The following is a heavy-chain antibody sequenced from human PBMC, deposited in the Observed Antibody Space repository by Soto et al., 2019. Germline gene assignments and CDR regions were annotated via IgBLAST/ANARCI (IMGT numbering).Heavy chain of an antibody. CDR3: VINLEQQLPKHYYCYGKSF. Sequence: ASVKLSCKAPGYTLTSYCMQWVRQAPGQGLEWMGIINPSGGSTNYAQKFQGRVTMTRDTSKSTVYMEQSSLRSKDTAVYYCVINLEQQLPKHYYCYGKSFCGQRSTVTVSS. D-gene: IGHD6-13*01. J-gene: IGHJ6*02. CDR2: INPSGGST. V-gene: IGHV1-46*03. CDR1: GYTLTSYC.